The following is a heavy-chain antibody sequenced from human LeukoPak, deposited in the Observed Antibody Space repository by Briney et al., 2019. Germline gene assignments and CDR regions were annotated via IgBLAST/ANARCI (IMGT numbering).Heavy chain of an antibody. CDR2: ISYDGSNK. Sequence: GGSLRLSCAASGFTFSSYAMSWVRQAPGKGLEWVAVISYDGSNKYYAGSVKGRFTISRDNSKNTLYLQMNSLRAEDTAVYYCARGDGGYYGSGSAYYWGQGTLVTVSS. CDR3: ARGDGGYYGSGSAYY. CDR1: GFTFSSYA. D-gene: IGHD3-10*01. V-gene: IGHV3-30-3*01. J-gene: IGHJ4*02.